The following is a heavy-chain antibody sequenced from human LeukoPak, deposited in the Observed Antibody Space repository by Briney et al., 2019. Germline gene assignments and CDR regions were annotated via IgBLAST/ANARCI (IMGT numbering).Heavy chain of an antibody. CDR3: AADYGDYVSPSD. CDR1: GFNFRDSA. Sequence: PGGSLRLSCAASGFNFRDSAMHWVRQPPGKGLEGVAVTSYDGTSKYYADSVKGRFTISRDNSKNTLYLQMNSLRLEDTGVYYCAADYGDYVSPSDWGQGTLVTVSS. J-gene: IGHJ4*02. D-gene: IGHD4-17*01. V-gene: IGHV3-30*04. CDR2: TSYDGTSK.